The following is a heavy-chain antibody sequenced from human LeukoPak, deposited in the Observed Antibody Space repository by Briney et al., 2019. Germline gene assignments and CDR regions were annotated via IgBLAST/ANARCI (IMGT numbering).Heavy chain of an antibody. V-gene: IGHV3-48*01. D-gene: IGHD5-24*01. Sequence: PGGSLRLSCAASGFTFSSYSMNWVRQAPGKGLEWVSYISSSSSTIYYADSVKGRFTISRDNSKNTLYLQMNSLRAEDTAVYYCAKDMGMATSDYWGQGTLVTVSS. CDR3: AKDMGMATSDY. CDR1: GFTFSSYS. CDR2: ISSSSSTI. J-gene: IGHJ4*02.